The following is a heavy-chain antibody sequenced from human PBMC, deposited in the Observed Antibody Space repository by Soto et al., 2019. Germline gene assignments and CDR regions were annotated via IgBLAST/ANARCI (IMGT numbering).Heavy chain of an antibody. V-gene: IGHV1-69*01. CDR2: IIPIFGTA. CDR1: GGTFSSYA. D-gene: IGHD2-2*01. J-gene: IGHJ3*02. CDR3: ATPTPIVVVPAATDAFAI. Sequence: QVQLVQSGAEVKKPGSSVKVSCKASGGTFSSYAISWVRQAPGQGLEWMGGIIPIFGTANYAQTFQGRVTITADESTSTAYMELSSLRSEDTAVYYCATPTPIVVVPAATDAFAIWGQGTMVTVSS.